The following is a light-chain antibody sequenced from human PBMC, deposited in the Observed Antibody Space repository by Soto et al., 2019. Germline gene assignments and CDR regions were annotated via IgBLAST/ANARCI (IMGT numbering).Light chain of an antibody. Sequence: QSALTQPASVAGSPGQSITISCTGTNNDVGGFNFVSWYQQRPGKVPKLLIYDVDDRHSGVSNRFSGYRSANTASLTISGLQAEAEADYYCSSYTSRSTVIFGGWTKVTVL. CDR1: NNDVGGFNF. CDR2: DVD. J-gene: IGLJ2*01. V-gene: IGLV2-14*01. CDR3: SSYTSRSTVI.